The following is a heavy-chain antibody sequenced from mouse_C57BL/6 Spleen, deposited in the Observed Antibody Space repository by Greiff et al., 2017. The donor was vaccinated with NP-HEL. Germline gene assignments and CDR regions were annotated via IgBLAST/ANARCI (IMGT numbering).Heavy chain of an antibody. J-gene: IGHJ2*01. Sequence: LQQPGAELVRPGSSVKLSCKASGYTFTSYWMDWVKQRPGQGLEWIGNIYPSDSETHYNQKFKDKATLTVDKSSSTAYMQLSSLTSEDSAVYYCARGGYYYGSSPYYFDYWGQGTTLTVSS. CDR1: GYTFTSYW. CDR2: IYPSDSET. D-gene: IGHD1-1*01. CDR3: ARGGYYYGSSPYYFDY. V-gene: IGHV1-61*01.